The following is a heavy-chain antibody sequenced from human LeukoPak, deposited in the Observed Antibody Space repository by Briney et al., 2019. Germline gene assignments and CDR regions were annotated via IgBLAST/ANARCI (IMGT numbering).Heavy chain of an antibody. Sequence: GGSLRLSCAASGFIFSSYWMHWVRQAPGKGLVWVSRINSDGSSTSYADSVKGRFTISRDNAKNTLYLQMNSLRAEDTAVYYWAKDYDFGSGYSTYFDSGGQGTLSPSPQ. V-gene: IGHV3-74*01. CDR3: AKDYDFGSGYSTYFDS. D-gene: IGHD3-3*01. CDR2: INSDGSST. CDR1: GFIFSSYW. J-gene: IGHJ4*02.